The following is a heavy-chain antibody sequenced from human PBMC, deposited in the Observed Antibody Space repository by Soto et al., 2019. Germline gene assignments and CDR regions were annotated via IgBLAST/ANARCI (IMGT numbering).Heavy chain of an antibody. J-gene: IGHJ3*02. CDR3: AREGGMATINMGVYVPADAFDI. D-gene: IGHD5-12*01. CDR2: ISYDGSNK. CDR1: GFTFSSYA. Sequence: QPGGSLRLSCAASGFTFSSYAMHWVRQAPGKGLEWVAVISYDGSNKYYADSVKGRFTISRDNSKNTLYLQMNSLRAEDTAVYYCAREGGMATINMGVYVPADAFDIWGQGTMVTVSS. V-gene: IGHV3-30-3*01.